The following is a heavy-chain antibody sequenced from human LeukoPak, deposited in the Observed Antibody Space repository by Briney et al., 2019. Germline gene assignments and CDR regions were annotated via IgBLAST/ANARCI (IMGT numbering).Heavy chain of an antibody. Sequence: SETLSLTCTVSGGSISSSSYYWGWIRQPPGKGLEWIGSIYYSGSTYYNPSLKSRVTISVDTSKNQFSLKLSSVTAADTAVHYCARPHYDFWSGYADFDYWGQGTLVTVSS. CDR3: ARPHYDFWSGYADFDY. CDR1: GGSISSSSYY. CDR2: IYYSGST. V-gene: IGHV4-39*01. J-gene: IGHJ4*02. D-gene: IGHD3-3*01.